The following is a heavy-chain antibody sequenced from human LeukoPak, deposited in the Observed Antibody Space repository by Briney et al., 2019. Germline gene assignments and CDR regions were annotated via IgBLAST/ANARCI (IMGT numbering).Heavy chain of an antibody. CDR2: INHSGGT. CDR3: IANPAQYSSSWYSIDAFDI. J-gene: IGHJ3*02. Sequence: SETLSLTCAVYGVSFSGYYWSWIRQPPGKGLEWIGEINHSGGTNYNPSLKSRVTISVDTSKNQFSLKLSSVTAADTAVYYCIANPAQYSSSWYSIDAFDIWGQGTMVTVPS. V-gene: IGHV4-34*01. D-gene: IGHD6-13*01. CDR1: GVSFSGYY.